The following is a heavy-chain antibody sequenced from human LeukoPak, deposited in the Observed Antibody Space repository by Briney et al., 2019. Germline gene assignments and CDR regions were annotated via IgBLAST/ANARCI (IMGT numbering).Heavy chain of an antibody. CDR1: GYSFTSYW. V-gene: IGHV5-51*01. D-gene: IGHD2-15*01. CDR3: ARVVVVVATPSGEDY. J-gene: IGHJ4*02. Sequence: GESLKISCKGSGYSFTSYWIGWVRQLPGKGLEWMGIIYPSDSDTRYSPSFQGQVTISADKSISTAYLQWSSLKASDTAMYYCARVVVVVATPSGEDYWGQGTLVTVSS. CDR2: IYPSDSDT.